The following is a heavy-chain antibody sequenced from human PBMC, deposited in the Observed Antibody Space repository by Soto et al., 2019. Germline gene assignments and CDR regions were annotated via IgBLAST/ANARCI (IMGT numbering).Heavy chain of an antibody. V-gene: IGHV4-39*01. Sequence: PSETLSLTCTVSGGSISSSSYYWGWIRQPPGKGLEWIGSIYYSGSTYYNPSLKSRVTISVDTSKNQFSLKLSSVTAADTAVYYCARGRNWFDPWGRGTLVTVSS. CDR2: IYYSGST. CDR3: ARGRNWFDP. J-gene: IGHJ5*02. CDR1: GGSISSSSYY.